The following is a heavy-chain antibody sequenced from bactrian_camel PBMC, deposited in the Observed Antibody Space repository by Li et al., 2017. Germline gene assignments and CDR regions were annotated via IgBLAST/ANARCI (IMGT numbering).Heavy chain of an antibody. V-gene: IGHV3S40*01. CDR3: VRSGDTSEGAY. Sequence: VQLVESGGGLVQPGGSLRLSCAASGFTFSAYDMNWVRQAPGKGLEWVSRINGGGDGTYYTDSVRGRFTISRDNAQNTMYLQMNSLKPEDTAVYYCVRSGDTSEGAYWGQGTQVTVS. CDR1: GFTFSAYD. CDR2: INGGGDGT. D-gene: IGHD2*01. J-gene: IGHJ4*01.